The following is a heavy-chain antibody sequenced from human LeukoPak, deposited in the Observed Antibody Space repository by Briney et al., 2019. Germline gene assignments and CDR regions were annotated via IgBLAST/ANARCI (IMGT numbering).Heavy chain of an antibody. Sequence: PSETLSLTCAVYGGPFSGYYWSWIRQPPGKGLEWIGEINHSGSTNYNPSLKSRVTISVDTSKNQFSLKLSSVTAADTAVYYCARGSAVITFGGVIARAFDHWGQGTLVTVSS. CDR3: ARGSAVITFGGVIARAFDH. V-gene: IGHV4-34*01. CDR1: GGPFSGYY. CDR2: INHSGST. J-gene: IGHJ4*02. D-gene: IGHD3-16*02.